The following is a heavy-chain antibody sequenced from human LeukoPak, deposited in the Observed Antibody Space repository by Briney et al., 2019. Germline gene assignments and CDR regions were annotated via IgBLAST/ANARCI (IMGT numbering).Heavy chain of an antibody. CDR3: ARDRGSGWSFDY. Sequence: GGSLRLSCAASGFTFSDYYMSWIRQAPGKGLEWVSYISSSGSAIYYADSVKGRFTISRDNAKNSPYLQMNSLRAEDTAEYYCARDRGSGWSFDYWGQGTLVTVSS. CDR2: ISSSGSAI. CDR1: GFTFSDYY. D-gene: IGHD6-19*01. J-gene: IGHJ4*02. V-gene: IGHV3-11*04.